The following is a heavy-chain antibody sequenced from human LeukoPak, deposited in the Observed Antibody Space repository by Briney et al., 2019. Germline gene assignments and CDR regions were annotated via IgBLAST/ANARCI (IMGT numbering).Heavy chain of an antibody. V-gene: IGHV1-46*01. CDR3: ARATTTVTTADY. D-gene: IGHD4-17*01. Sequence: ASVNVSCKASGYTFTSYYMHWVRQAPGQGLEWMGIINPSGGSTSYAQKFQGRVTMTRDASTSTVYMELSSLRSEDTAVYYCARATTTVTTADYWGQGTLVTVSS. CDR2: INPSGGST. CDR1: GYTFTSYY. J-gene: IGHJ4*02.